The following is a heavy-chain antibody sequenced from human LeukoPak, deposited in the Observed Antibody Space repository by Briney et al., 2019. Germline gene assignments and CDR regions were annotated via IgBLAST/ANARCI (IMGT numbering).Heavy chain of an antibody. J-gene: IGHJ3*02. CDR2: IYYSGST. V-gene: IGHV4-39*01. D-gene: IGHD6-13*01. CDR3: ARHQQQLWYGAFDI. Sequence: SETLSLTCTVSGGSISSSSYYWGWIRQPPGKGLEWIGSIYYSGSTYYIPSLKSRVTISVDTSKNQFSLKLSSVTAADTAVYYCARHQQQLWYGAFDIWGQGTMVTVSS. CDR1: GGSISSSSYY.